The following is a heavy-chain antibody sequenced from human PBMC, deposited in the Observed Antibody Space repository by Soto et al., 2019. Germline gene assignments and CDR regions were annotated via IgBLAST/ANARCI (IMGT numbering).Heavy chain of an antibody. CDR3: ARDKDCSSTSCYEESGWFDP. CDR2: ISSSSSYI. CDR1: GFTFSSYS. Sequence: GGSLRLSCAASGFTFSSYSMNWVRQAPGKGLEWVSSISSSSSYIYYADSVKGRFTISRDNAKTSLYLQMNSLRAEDTAVYYCARDKDCSSTSCYEESGWFDPWGQGTLVTVSS. D-gene: IGHD2-2*01. J-gene: IGHJ5*02. V-gene: IGHV3-21*01.